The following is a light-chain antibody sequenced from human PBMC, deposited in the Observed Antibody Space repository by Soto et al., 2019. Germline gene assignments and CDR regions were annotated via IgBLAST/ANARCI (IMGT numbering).Light chain of an antibody. J-gene: IGLJ1*01. CDR1: NIGSKS. V-gene: IGLV3-21*04. CDR2: YDS. Sequence: SYELTQPPSVSGAPGKTARITCGGNNIGSKSVHWYQQKPGQAPVLVIYYDSDRPSGIPERFSGSNSGNTATLTISRVEAGDEADYYCQVWDSSSDPRGVFGTGTKLTVL. CDR3: QVWDSSSDPRGV.